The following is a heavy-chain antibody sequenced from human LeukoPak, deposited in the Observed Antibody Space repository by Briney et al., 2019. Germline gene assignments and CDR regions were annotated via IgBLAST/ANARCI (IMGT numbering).Heavy chain of an antibody. V-gene: IGHV3-11*05. J-gene: IGHJ3*02. CDR2: ISSSSSYT. CDR1: GFTFSDYY. D-gene: IGHD5-24*01. CDR3: AREEMATPHDAFDI. Sequence: GGSLRLSCAASGFTFSDYYMSWIRQAPGKGLEWVSYISSSSSYTNYADSVKGRFTISRDNAKNSLYLQMNSLRAEDTAVYYCAREEMATPHDAFDIWGQGTMVTASS.